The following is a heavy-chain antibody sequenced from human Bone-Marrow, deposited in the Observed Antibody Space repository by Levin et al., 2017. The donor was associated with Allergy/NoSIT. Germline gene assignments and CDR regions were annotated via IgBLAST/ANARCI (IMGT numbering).Heavy chain of an antibody. CDR2: VYYSGRT. V-gene: IGHV4-39*07. Sequence: SQTLSLTCTVSGDSISDSHYSWAWIRQSPGKGLQWIGNVYYSGRTYYNPSLTSPVLISLDTSKNQFSLRLDSVTAADTAVYFCAREALAYFDSWGQGTLVTVSS. J-gene: IGHJ4*02. CDR3: AREALAYFDS. CDR1: GDSISDSHYS.